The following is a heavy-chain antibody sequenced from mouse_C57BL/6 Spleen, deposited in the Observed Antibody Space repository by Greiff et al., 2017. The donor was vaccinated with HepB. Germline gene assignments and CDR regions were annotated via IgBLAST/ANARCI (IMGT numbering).Heavy chain of an antibody. CDR1: GFTFTDYY. V-gene: IGHV7-3*01. Sequence: EVQVVESGGGLVQPGGSLSLSCAASGFTFTDYYMSWVRQPPGKALEWLGFIRNKANGYTTEYSASVKGRFTISRDNSQSILYLQMNALRAEDSATYYCARNGYDTMDYWGQGTSVTVSS. J-gene: IGHJ4*01. D-gene: IGHD2-2*01. CDR2: IRNKANGYTT. CDR3: ARNGYDTMDY.